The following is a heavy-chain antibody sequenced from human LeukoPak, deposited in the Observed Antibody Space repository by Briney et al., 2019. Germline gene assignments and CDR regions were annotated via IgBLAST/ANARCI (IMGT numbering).Heavy chain of an antibody. CDR3: ARDIGQQLRWFDP. V-gene: IGHV4-59*01. CDR2: IYYSGST. D-gene: IGHD6-13*01. Sequence: PSETLSLNCTVSGVSISSYYWSWIRQVPGKGLEWIGYIYYSGSTNYNPSLKSRVTISVDTSKNQFSLKLSSVTAADTAVYYCARDIGQQLRWFDPWGQGTLVTVSS. J-gene: IGHJ5*02. CDR1: GVSISSYY.